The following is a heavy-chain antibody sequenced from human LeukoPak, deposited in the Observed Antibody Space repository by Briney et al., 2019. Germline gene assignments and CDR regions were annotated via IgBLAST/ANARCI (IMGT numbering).Heavy chain of an antibody. CDR3: ANLPYNWNTHFGDY. J-gene: IGHJ4*02. V-gene: IGHV3-30*02. Sequence: GGSLRLSCAASGFTFTHYGMHWVRQAPGKGLECVAYIASDGNYKDYGDSVKGRFTISRDNSRNTLYLQMDSLGAEDTAVYYCANLPYNWNTHFGDYWGQGTLVSVSS. CDR1: GFTFTHYG. CDR2: IASDGNYK. D-gene: IGHD1-1*01.